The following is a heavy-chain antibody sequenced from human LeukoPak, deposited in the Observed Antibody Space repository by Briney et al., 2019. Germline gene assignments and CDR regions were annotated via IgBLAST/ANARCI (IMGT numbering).Heavy chain of an antibody. J-gene: IGHJ5*02. D-gene: IGHD3-22*01. Sequence: GGSLRLSCAASGFTFSSYTINWVRQAPGKGLEWVAVISYDGSNKYYADSVKGRFTISRDNSKNTLYLQMNSLRAEDTAVYYRAKDTYYYDSTSWFDPWGQGTLVTVSS. CDR1: GFTFSSYT. CDR2: ISYDGSNK. CDR3: AKDTYYYDSTSWFDP. V-gene: IGHV3-30*18.